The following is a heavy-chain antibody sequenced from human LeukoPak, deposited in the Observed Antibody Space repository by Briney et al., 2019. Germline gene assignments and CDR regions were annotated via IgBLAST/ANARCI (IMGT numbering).Heavy chain of an antibody. D-gene: IGHD3-9*01. CDR1: GGSISSGDYY. CDR2: IYYSGST. Sequence: SETLSLTCTVSGGSISSGDYYWSWIRQPPGKGLEWIGYIYYSGSTNYNPSLKSRVTMSVDTSKNQFSLKLSSVTAADTAVYYCARLVIMPLDAFDIWGQGTMVTVSS. J-gene: IGHJ3*02. V-gene: IGHV4-61*08. CDR3: ARLVIMPLDAFDI.